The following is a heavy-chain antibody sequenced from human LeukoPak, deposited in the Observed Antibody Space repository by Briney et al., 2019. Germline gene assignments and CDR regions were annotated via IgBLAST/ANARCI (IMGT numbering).Heavy chain of an antibody. J-gene: IGHJ4*02. CDR1: GGTFSSYA. V-gene: IGHV1-69*05. CDR3: ARGPITDIVVMYYFDY. D-gene: IGHD5-12*01. Sequence: SVKVSCKASGGTFSSYAISWVRQAPGQGLEWMGGIIPIFGTASYAQKFQGRVTMTRDTSTSTVYMELSSLRSEDTAVYYCARGPITDIVVMYYFDYWGQGTLVTVSS. CDR2: IIPIFGTA.